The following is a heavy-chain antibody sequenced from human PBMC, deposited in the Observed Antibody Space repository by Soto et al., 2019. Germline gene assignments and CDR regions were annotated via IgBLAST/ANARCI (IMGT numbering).Heavy chain of an antibody. V-gene: IGHV3-15*07. CDR1: GFTFSNAW. Sequence: GGSLRLSCAASGFTFSNAWMNWVRQAPGKGLEWVGRIKSKTDGGTTDYAAPVKGRFTISRDDSKNTLYLQMNSLKTEDTAVYYCTTSDPVIVGATVYYYFDYWGQGTLVTVSS. CDR2: IKSKTDGGTT. J-gene: IGHJ4*02. CDR3: TTSDPVIVGATVYYYFDY. D-gene: IGHD1-26*01.